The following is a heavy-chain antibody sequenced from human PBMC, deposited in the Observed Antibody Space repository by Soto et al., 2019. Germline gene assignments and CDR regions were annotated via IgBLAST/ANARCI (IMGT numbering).Heavy chain of an antibody. Sequence: EVQLVESGGGLVKPGGSLRLFCAASGFTFSSYSMNWVRQAPGKGLEWVSSISSSSSYIYYADSVKGRFTISRDNAKNSLDLQMDSLRAEDTGVYYCARDFGRGDYVVGGGDYWGQGTLVGVSS. CDR2: ISSSSSYI. V-gene: IGHV3-21*01. CDR3: ARDFGRGDYVVGGGDY. D-gene: IGHD4-17*01. J-gene: IGHJ4*02. CDR1: GFTFSSYS.